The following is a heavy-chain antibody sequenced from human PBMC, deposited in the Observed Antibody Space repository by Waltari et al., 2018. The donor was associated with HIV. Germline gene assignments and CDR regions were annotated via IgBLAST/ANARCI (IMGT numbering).Heavy chain of an antibody. J-gene: IGHJ5*02. D-gene: IGHD2-15*01. CDR3: ARLDCSGGTCSPFDP. CDR2: LYYTGNT. CDR1: GGSVFSSVSY. Sequence: QLQLQESGPGLVKPSETLSLTCTVSGGSVFSSVSYRGWIRPPPGRGLEWIGTLYYTGNTYYNPSLQSRVTISVGVSKNQFSLKLGSVSASDTAVYYCARLDCSGGTCSPFDPWGQGTLVTVSS. V-gene: IGHV4-39*01.